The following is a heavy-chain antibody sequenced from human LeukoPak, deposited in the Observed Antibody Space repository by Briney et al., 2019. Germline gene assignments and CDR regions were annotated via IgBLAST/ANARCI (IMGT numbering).Heavy chain of an antibody. CDR1: GASISSYY. CDR3: ARRLVVWRNWFDP. J-gene: IGHJ5*02. Sequence: PSETLSLTCTVSGASISSYYWNWIRQPAGKGLEWIGRIYASGSNKYNPSLKSRVTMSVDTSKNQFSLKLRSVTAADTAVYYCARRLVVWRNWFDPWGQGTLVTVSP. D-gene: IGHD2-15*01. V-gene: IGHV4-4*07. CDR2: IYASGSN.